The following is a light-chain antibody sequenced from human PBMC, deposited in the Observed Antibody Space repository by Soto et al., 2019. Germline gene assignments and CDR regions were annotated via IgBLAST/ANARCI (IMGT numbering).Light chain of an antibody. V-gene: IGKV3-11*01. Sequence: EIVLTQSPATLSLSPGERATLSCRASQSVSSYLAWYQQKPGQAPRLLIYGATTRATGIPDRFSGSGSGTEFTLTISSLQSEDFAVYYCQQRSSWITFGQGTRLETK. CDR2: GAT. CDR1: QSVSSY. CDR3: QQRSSWIT. J-gene: IGKJ5*01.